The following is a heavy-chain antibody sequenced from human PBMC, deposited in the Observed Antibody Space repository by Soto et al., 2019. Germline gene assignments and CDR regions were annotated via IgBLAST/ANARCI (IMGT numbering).Heavy chain of an antibody. J-gene: IGHJ5*02. V-gene: IGHV4-34*01. CDR1: GGSFSGYY. CDR3: AGDRLLWFGETKNNWFDP. Sequence: SETLSLTCAVYGGSFSGYYWSWIRQPPGKGLEWIGEINHSGSTNYNPSLKSRVTISVDTSKNQFSLKLSSVTAADTAVYYCAGDRLLWFGETKNNWFDPWGQGTLVTVSS. D-gene: IGHD3-10*01. CDR2: INHSGST.